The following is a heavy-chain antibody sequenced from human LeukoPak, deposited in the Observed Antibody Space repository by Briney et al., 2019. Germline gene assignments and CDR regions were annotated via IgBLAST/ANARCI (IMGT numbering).Heavy chain of an antibody. CDR3: ARDRAWNYFDY. D-gene: IGHD3-3*01. Sequence: GGSLRLSCAASGFTFSNYWMSWVRQAPGKGLEWVANIKQDGSEKYYVDSVKGRFTISRDNAKNTLYLQMDSLRAEDTAVYYCARDRAWNYFDYWGQGTLVTVSS. CDR1: GFTFSNYW. J-gene: IGHJ4*02. CDR2: IKQDGSEK. V-gene: IGHV3-7*01.